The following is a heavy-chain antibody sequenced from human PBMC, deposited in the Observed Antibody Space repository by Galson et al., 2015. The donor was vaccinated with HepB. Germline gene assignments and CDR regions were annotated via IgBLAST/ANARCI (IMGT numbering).Heavy chain of an antibody. CDR1: GFNFNDYT. CDR3: ATDLPYYESSGYYFGYFQY. V-gene: IGHV3-43*01. J-gene: IGHJ1*01. Sequence: SLRLSCAASGFNFNDYTMHWVRQAPGKGLEWVSLITWDGDKTYFADSVRGRFTISRDNSKNSLYLQINSLRPEDTALYYCATDLPYYESSGYYFGYFQYWGQGTLISVSS. CDR2: ITWDGDKT. D-gene: IGHD3-22*01.